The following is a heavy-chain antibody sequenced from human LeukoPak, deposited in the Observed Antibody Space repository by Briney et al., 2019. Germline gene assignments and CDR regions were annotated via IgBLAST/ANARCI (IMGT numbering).Heavy chain of an antibody. CDR2: ISSNGGST. CDR1: GSSFSSYS. Sequence: GGSLRLSCSASGSSFSSYSMDWVRHAPGKGREYVSAISSNGGSTYYADSVKGRFTISRDNSKNTLYLQMSSLRAEDTAVYYCVIVGRRGIAAAGTADYWGQGTLVTVSS. V-gene: IGHV3-64D*06. D-gene: IGHD6-13*01. J-gene: IGHJ4*02. CDR3: VIVGRRGIAAAGTADY.